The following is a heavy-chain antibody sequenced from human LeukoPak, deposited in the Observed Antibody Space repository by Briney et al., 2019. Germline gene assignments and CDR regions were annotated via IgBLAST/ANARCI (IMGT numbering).Heavy chain of an antibody. Sequence: SETLSLTCTVSGYSISSGYYWCWMRQPPGKGREGSGCIYHSGSTSYIPSLKSRVTISVDTFKIHTSLKMSSVTAEDTAVYYCARDGGYDFWSGQLYYFDYWGQGTLVTVSS. CDR1: GYSISSGYY. CDR2: IYHSGST. D-gene: IGHD3-3*01. V-gene: IGHV4-38-2*02. CDR3: ARDGGYDFWSGQLYYFDY. J-gene: IGHJ4*02.